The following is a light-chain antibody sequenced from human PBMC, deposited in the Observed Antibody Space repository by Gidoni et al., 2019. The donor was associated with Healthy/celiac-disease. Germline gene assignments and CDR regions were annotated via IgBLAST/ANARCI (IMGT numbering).Light chain of an antibody. CDR2: GAS. CDR1: QSVSSSY. Sequence: IVLTQSPGTLSLSPGERATLSCSASQSVSSSYLAWYQQKPGQAPRLLIYGASSRATGIPDRFSGSGSGTDFTLTISRLEPEDFAVYYCQQYGSSAYTFGQGTKLEIK. J-gene: IGKJ2*01. CDR3: QQYGSSAYT. V-gene: IGKV3-20*01.